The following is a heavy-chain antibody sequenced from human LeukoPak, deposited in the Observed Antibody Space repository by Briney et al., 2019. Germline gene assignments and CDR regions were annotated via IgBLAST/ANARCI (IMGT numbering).Heavy chain of an antibody. CDR3: ARDVFRAFDI. CDR2: FYYSGST. CDR1: GGSISSYY. Sequence: PSETLSLICTVSGGSISSYYWSWIRQPPGKGLEWIGYFYYSGSTNYNPSLKSRVTISVDTSKNQFSLKLSSVTAADTAVYYCARDVFRAFDIWGHGTMVTVSS. D-gene: IGHD3-10*02. V-gene: IGHV4-59*01. J-gene: IGHJ3*02.